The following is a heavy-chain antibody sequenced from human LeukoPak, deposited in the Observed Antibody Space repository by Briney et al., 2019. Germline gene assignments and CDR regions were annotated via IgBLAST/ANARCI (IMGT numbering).Heavy chain of an antibody. Sequence: GGSLRLSCAASGFTFRNSGMTWARQAPGKGLEWVSAISGRSGRTYYADSVGGRFTISRDNSKNTLYLQMNSLRAEDTAVYYCARGNAYYYDSSGYYYSFGYWGPGTLVTVSS. CDR2: ISGRSGRT. D-gene: IGHD3-22*01. J-gene: IGHJ4*02. CDR3: ARGNAYYYDSSGYYYSFGY. V-gene: IGHV3-23*01. CDR1: GFTFRNSG.